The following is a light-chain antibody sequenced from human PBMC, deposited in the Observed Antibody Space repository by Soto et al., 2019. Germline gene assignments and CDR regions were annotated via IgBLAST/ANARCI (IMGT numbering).Light chain of an antibody. CDR3: QQRTNWPPLFT. V-gene: IGKV3-11*01. CDR2: DAS. Sequence: EIVLTQSPATLSLSPGXRATLSCRASQSVNSYLAWYQQKPGQAPRLLIYDASNRAAGIPARFSGSGSGTDFTLTINSLEPEDFAVYYCQQRTNWPPLFTFGPGTKVDIK. CDR1: QSVNSY. J-gene: IGKJ3*01.